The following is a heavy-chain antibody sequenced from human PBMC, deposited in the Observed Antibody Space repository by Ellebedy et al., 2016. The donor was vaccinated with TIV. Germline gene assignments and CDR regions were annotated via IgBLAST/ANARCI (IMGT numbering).Heavy chain of an antibody. CDR2: IDPSDSYT. CDR3: ARQGKDIVVVPAANAGDYYYYGMDV. J-gene: IGHJ6*02. CDR1: GYSFTSYW. D-gene: IGHD2-2*01. Sequence: GESLKISCKGSGYSFTSYWISWVRQMHGKGLGWMGRIDPSDSYTNYSPSFQGHVTISADKSISTAYLQWSSLKASDTAMYYCARQGKDIVVVPAANAGDYYYYGMDVWGQGTTVTVSS. V-gene: IGHV5-10-1*01.